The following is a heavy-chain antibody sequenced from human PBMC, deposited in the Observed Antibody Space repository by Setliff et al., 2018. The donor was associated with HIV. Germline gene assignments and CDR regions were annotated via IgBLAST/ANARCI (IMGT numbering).Heavy chain of an antibody. J-gene: IGHJ4*02. D-gene: IGHD3-10*02. CDR2: IKQDGSEK. CDR1: GFTFSSYW. Sequence: GGSLRLSCAASGFTFSSYWINWVRQAPGKGLEWVANIKQDGSEKYYMDSVKGRFTISRDNAKNSLYLQMNSLRAEDTAVYYCARDKGPPPVVHLDYWGQGSLVTVSS. CDR3: ARDKGPPPVVHLDY. V-gene: IGHV3-7*03.